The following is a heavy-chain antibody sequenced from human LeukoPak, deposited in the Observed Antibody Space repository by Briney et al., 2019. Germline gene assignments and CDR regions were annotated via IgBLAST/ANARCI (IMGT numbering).Heavy chain of an antibody. CDR2: IYSGGST. V-gene: IGHV3-66*01. CDR3: ARDPMYYDILTGYYVDY. D-gene: IGHD3-9*01. CDR1: GFTVSSNY. J-gene: IGHJ4*02. Sequence: GGSLRLSCAASGFTVSSNYMSWVRQAPGKGPEWVSVIYSGGSTYYADSVKGRFTISRDNSKNALYLQMNSLRAEDTAVYYCARDPMYYDILTGYYVDYWGQGTLVTVSS.